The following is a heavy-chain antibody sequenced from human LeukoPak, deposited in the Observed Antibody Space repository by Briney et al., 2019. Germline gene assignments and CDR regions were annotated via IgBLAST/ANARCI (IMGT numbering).Heavy chain of an antibody. CDR3: AISDYGDFWGYFDY. J-gene: IGHJ4*02. CDR1: GFIFDDYA. CDR2: ITWNSDNI. Sequence: GGSLRLSCAASGFIFDDYAMHWVRQAPGKGLEWVSGITWNSDNIGYADSVKGRFTISRDNAKNSLYLQMNSLRAEDTALYYCAISDYGDFWGYFDYWGQGALVTVSS. D-gene: IGHD4-17*01. V-gene: IGHV3-9*01.